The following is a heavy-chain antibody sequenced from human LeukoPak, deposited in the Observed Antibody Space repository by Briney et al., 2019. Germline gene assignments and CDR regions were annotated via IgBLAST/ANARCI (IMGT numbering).Heavy chain of an antibody. CDR3: ARWSGGFFFDSSGYDY. V-gene: IGHV3-30*02. CDR1: GFTFSSYV. J-gene: IGHJ4*02. D-gene: IGHD3-22*01. Sequence: PGGSLRLSCAASGFTFSSYVMHWVRQAPGKGLEWVAFIRYDGSYKYYTDSVKGRFTISRDNSKNTLYLQMNSLRAEDAAVYYCARWSGGFFFDSSGYDYWGQGTLVTVSS. CDR2: IRYDGSYK.